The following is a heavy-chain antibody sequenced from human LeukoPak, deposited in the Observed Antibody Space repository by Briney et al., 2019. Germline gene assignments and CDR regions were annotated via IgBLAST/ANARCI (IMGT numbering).Heavy chain of an antibody. J-gene: IGHJ6*03. CDR2: IKQDGSEK. Sequence: PGGSLRLSCAASGFTFSSYWMSWVRQAPGKGLEWVANIKQDGSEKYYVDSVKGRFTISRDNAKNSLYLQMNSLRAEDTAVYYCARDSVNYDFWSGYYRNYMDVWGKGTTVTVSS. CDR3: ARDSVNYDFWSGYYRNYMDV. D-gene: IGHD3-3*01. V-gene: IGHV3-7*01. CDR1: GFTFSSYW.